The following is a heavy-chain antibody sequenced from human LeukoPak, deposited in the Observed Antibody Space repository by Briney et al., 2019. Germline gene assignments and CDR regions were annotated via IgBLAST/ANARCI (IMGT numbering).Heavy chain of an antibody. D-gene: IGHD1-14*01. CDR3: AIGNQLDY. CDR1: GGSFSGYY. CDR2: INHSGST. V-gene: IGHV4-34*01. Sequence: SETLSLTCAVYGGSFSGYYWSWIRQPPGKGLEWIGEINHSGSTNYNPSLKSRVTISVDTSKNQFSLKLSSATAADTAVYYCAIGNQLDYWGQGTLVTVSS. J-gene: IGHJ4*02.